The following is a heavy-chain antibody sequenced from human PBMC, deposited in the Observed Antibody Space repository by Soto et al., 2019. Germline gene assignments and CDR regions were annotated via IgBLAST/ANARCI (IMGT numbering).Heavy chain of an antibody. J-gene: IGHJ5*02. Sequence: SETLSLTCTVSGGSISSGGYYWSWIRQHPGKGLEWIGYIYYSGSTYYNPSLKSRVTISVDTSKNQFSLKLSSVTAADTAVYYCAKSSMVRDPNWFDPWGQGTLVTVSS. D-gene: IGHD3-10*01. CDR2: IYYSGST. CDR3: AKSSMVRDPNWFDP. CDR1: GGSISSGGYY. V-gene: IGHV4-31*03.